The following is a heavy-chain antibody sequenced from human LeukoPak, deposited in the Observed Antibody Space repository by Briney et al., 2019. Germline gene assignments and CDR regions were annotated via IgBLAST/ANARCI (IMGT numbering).Heavy chain of an antibody. J-gene: IGHJ3*02. CDR1: GYTFTSYG. CDR2: INPNSGGT. V-gene: IGHV1-2*02. D-gene: IGHD3-22*01. CDR3: ARGYYYGSSGYSDAFDI. Sequence: ASVKVSCKASGYTFTSYGISWVRQAPGQGLEYMGWINPNSGGTSYAQKFQGRVTMTRDTSISTAYMELSRLRSDDTAVYHCARGYYYGSSGYSDAFDIWGQGTMVTVSS.